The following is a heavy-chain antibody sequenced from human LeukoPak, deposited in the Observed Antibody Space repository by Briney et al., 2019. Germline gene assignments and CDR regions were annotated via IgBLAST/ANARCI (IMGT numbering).Heavy chain of an antibody. J-gene: IGHJ4*02. CDR1: GYTFTSYG. CDR3: ARDPQLGITLYYFDY. CDR2: INPNSGGT. V-gene: IGHV1-2*02. D-gene: IGHD7-27*01. Sequence: ASVKVSCKASGYTFTSYGISWVRQAPGQGLEWMGWINPNSGGTNYAQKFQGRVTMTRDTSISTAYMELSRLRSDDTAVYYCARDPQLGITLYYFDYWGQGTLVTVSS.